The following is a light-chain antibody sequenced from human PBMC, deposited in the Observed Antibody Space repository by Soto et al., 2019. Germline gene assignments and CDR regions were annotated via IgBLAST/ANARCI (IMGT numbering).Light chain of an antibody. CDR1: QSVSSEK. J-gene: IGKJ4*01. CDR2: GAS. Sequence: EIVLTQSPGTLSLSPGERASLSCRASQSVSSEKLAWYQQKPGQAPRLLIFGASGRATGIPERFSGSGSGTDFSLTISRLEPEDSAVYYCQQYGSSLLTFGGGTTVEIK. V-gene: IGKV3-20*01. CDR3: QQYGSSLLT.